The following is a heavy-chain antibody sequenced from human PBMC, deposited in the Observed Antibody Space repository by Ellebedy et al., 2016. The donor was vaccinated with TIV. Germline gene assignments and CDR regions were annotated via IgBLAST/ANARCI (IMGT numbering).Heavy chain of an antibody. CDR1: GFTFSSYA. V-gene: IGHV3-30*04. J-gene: IGHJ2*01. CDR3: ARSVQWYFDL. Sequence: GGSLRLSCAASGFTFSSYAMHWVRQAPGKGLEWVAVISYDGSNKYYADSVKGRFTISRVNAKNSLYLQMNSLRDEDTAVYYCARSVQWYFDLWGRGTQVTVSS. CDR2: ISYDGSNK.